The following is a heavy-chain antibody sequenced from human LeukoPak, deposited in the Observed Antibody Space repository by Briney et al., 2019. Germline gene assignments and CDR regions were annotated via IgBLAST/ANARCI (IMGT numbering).Heavy chain of an antibody. V-gene: IGHV3-30*18. Sequence: PGRSLRLSCAASGFTFSSYGMHWVRQAPGKGLEWVAVISYDGSNKYYADSVKGRFTISRDNSKNTLYLQMNSLRAEDTAVYYCAKGKGSSWYVPFDYWGQGTRVTVSS. CDR2: ISYDGSNK. D-gene: IGHD6-13*01. J-gene: IGHJ4*02. CDR3: AKGKGSSWYVPFDY. CDR1: GFTFSSYG.